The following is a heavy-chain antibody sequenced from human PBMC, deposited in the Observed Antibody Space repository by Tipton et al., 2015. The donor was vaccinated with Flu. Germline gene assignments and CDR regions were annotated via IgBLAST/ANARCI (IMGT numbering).Heavy chain of an antibody. D-gene: IGHD3-10*01. V-gene: IGHV1-2*02. CDR2: INPNSGGT. CDR1: GYTFTGYY. J-gene: IGHJ3*02. Sequence: QLVQSGPEVKKPGASVRVSCKASGYTFTGYYMHWVRQAPGQGLEWMGWINPNSGGTNYAQRFQGRVTMTRDTSISTAYMELSRLRSDDTAVYYCARDAFYGSGTNDAFDIWGQGTMVTVSS. CDR3: ARDAFYGSGTNDAFDI.